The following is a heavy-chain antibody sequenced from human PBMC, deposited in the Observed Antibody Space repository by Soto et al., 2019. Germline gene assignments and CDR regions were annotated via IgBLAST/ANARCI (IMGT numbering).Heavy chain of an antibody. V-gene: IGHV2-5*02. J-gene: IGHJ6*02. Sequence: HITLKESGPTLVKPTQTLTLTCTFSGFSLSTGGVGVGWIRQPPGKALEWLALIYWDDDKRYSPSLKSRLTVTKDTSKNQVVLTMTNMDPVDTATYYCAHSRCGGDCLRSYSSHYYYGMDVWGQGTTVTVAS. CDR2: IYWDDDK. CDR3: AHSRCGGDCLRSYSSHYYYGMDV. D-gene: IGHD2-21*02. CDR1: GFSLSTGGVG.